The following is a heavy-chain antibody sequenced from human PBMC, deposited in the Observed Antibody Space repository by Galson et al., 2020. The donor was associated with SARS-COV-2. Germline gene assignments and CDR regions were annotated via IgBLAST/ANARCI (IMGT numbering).Heavy chain of an antibody. J-gene: IGHJ4*02. V-gene: IGHV3-9*01. CDR2: ISWNSGSI. CDR1: GFTFDDYA. D-gene: IGHD6-19*01. Sequence: SLKISCAASGFTFDDYAMHWVRQAPGKGLEWVSGISWNSGSIGYADSVKGRFTISRDNAKNSLYLQMNSLRAEDTALYYCVKDDSSGWKPAGYFDYWGQGTLVTVSS. CDR3: VKDDSSGWKPAGYFDY.